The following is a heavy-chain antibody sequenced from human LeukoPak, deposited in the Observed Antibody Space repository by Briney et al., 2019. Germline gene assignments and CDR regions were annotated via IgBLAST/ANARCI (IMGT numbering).Heavy chain of an antibody. CDR2: FDPEDGET. D-gene: IGHD4-23*01. J-gene: IGHJ6*02. CDR3: ARVPTGRWYSSRWYYYYYGMDV. Sequence: GASVKVSCKVSGYTLTELSMHWVRQAPGKGLEWMGGFDPEDGETIYAQKFQGRVTMTRNTSISTAYMELSSLRSEDTAVYYCARVPTGRWYSSRWYYYYYGMDVWGQGTTVTVSS. V-gene: IGHV1-24*01. CDR1: GYTLTELS.